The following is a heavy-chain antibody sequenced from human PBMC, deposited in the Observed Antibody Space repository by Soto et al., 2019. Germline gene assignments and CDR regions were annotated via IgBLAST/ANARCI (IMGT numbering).Heavy chain of an antibody. CDR1: GFTVSSNY. CDR3: ASATYRDGYDNPAPYYYYGMDV. CDR2: IYSGGST. Sequence: EVQLVESGGGLIQPGGSLRLSCAASGFTVSSNYMSWVRQAPGKGLEWVSVIYSGGSTYYADSVKGRFTISRDNSKNTLYLQMNSLRAEDTAVYYCASATYRDGYDNPAPYYYYGMDVWGQGTTVTVSS. J-gene: IGHJ6*02. D-gene: IGHD5-12*01. V-gene: IGHV3-53*01.